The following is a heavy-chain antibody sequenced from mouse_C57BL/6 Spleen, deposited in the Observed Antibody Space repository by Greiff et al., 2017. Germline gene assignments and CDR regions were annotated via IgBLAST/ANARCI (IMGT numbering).Heavy chain of an antibody. CDR1: GYTFTDYY. D-gene: IGHD2-1*01. J-gene: IGHJ3*01. Sequence: EVQLKESGPVLVKPGASVKMSCKASGYTFTDYYMNWVKQSHGKSLEWIGVINPYNGGTSYNQKFKGKATLTVDKSSSTAYMELNSLTSEDSAVYYCARGGYGNYGWFAYWGQGTLVTVSA. CDR2: INPYNGGT. V-gene: IGHV1-19*01. CDR3: ARGGYGNYGWFAY.